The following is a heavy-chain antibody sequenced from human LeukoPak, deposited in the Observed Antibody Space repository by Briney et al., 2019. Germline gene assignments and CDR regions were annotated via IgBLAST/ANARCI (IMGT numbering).Heavy chain of an antibody. V-gene: IGHV3-23*01. CDR2: ISGSGGST. D-gene: IGHD1-26*01. J-gene: IGHJ3*02. CDR1: GFTFSSYG. Sequence: PGGSLRLSCAASGFTFSSYGMSWVRQAPGKGLEWVSAISGSGGSTYYADSVKGRFTISRDSSKNTLYLQMNSLRAEDTAVYYCARVKRELRAFDIWGQGTMVTVSS. CDR3: ARVKRELRAFDI.